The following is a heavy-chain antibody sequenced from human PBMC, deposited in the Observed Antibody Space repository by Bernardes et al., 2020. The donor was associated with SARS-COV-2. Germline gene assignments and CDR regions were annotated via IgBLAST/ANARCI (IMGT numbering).Heavy chain of an antibody. Sequence: GGSLRLWWAASGFTLSNYAMSWFRQTPGKGLEWISAVNSAGTTYYVDSVRGRFTAARDNSENTLYLQMSSLRSEDTAVYYCARVVSGPHVGADAFAVWGRGTTVTVSS. J-gene: IGHJ3*01. V-gene: IGHV3-23*05. D-gene: IGHD2-21*02. CDR3: ARVVSGPHVGADAFAV. CDR2: VNSAGTT. CDR1: GFTLSNYA.